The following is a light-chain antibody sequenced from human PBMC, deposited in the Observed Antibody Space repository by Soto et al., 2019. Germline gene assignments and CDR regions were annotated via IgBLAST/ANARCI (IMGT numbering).Light chain of an antibody. Sequence: EIVLTQSPGTLSLSPGERATLSCRASQSVSNYLAWYQQKPGQAPRLLIYVASSRATGIPDRFSGSGSGTDFTLTISRLEPEDFAVYYCQQYGGSPQTFGQVTKVEIK. CDR2: VAS. V-gene: IGKV3-20*01. J-gene: IGKJ1*01. CDR1: QSVSNY. CDR3: QQYGGSPQT.